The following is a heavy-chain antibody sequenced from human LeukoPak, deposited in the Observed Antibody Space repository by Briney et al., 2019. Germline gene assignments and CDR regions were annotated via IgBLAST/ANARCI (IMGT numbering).Heavy chain of an antibody. CDR3: ARVNYRSGSYSSWFDP. V-gene: IGHV4-31*03. CDR2: IYYSGST. Sequence: SETLSLTCTVSGGSISSGGYYWSWIRQHPGKGLEWIGYIYYSGSTYYNPSLKSRVTISVDTSKNQFSLKLSSVTAADTAVYYCARVNYRSGSYSSWFDPWGQGTLVTVSS. D-gene: IGHD3-10*01. CDR1: GGSISSGGYY. J-gene: IGHJ5*02.